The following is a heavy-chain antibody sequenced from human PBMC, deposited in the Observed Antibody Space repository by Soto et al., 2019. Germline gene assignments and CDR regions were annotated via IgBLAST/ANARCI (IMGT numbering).Heavy chain of an antibody. CDR2: IYPGDSDT. D-gene: IGHD2-2*01. Sequence: PGESLKISCKGSGYSFTSYWIGWVRQMPGKGLEWMGIIYPGDSDTRYSPSFQGQVTISADKSISTAYLQWSSLKASDTAMYYCALSALYCSSTSCYDGWYCMDVWGQGTTVTVSS. CDR3: ALSALYCSSTSCYDGWYCMDV. J-gene: IGHJ6*02. CDR1: GYSFTSYW. V-gene: IGHV5-51*01.